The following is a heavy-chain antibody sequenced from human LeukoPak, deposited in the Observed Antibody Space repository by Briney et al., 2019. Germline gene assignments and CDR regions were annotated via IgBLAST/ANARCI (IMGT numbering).Heavy chain of an antibody. Sequence: GGSLRLSCAASGFTFSSYEMNWVRQAPGKGLEWVSYISSSGSTIYYADSVKGRFTISRDNAKNSLYLQTNSLRAEDTAVYYCARDVQPYGSGSYYTHYYGMDVWGKGTTVTVSS. J-gene: IGHJ6*04. V-gene: IGHV3-48*03. CDR2: ISSSGSTI. D-gene: IGHD3-10*01. CDR3: ARDVQPYGSGSYYTHYYGMDV. CDR1: GFTFSSYE.